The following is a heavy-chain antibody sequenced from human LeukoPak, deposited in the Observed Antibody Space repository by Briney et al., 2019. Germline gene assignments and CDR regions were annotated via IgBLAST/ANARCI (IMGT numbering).Heavy chain of an antibody. D-gene: IGHD2-8*01. Sequence: SETLSLTCTVSGGSISSYYWSWIRQPPGKGLEWIGYIYYSGSTNYNPSLKSRVTISVDTSKNQFSLKLSSVTAADTAVYYCARQRGMDYFDYWGQGTLVTVSS. CDR1: GGSISSYY. CDR3: ARQRGMDYFDY. CDR2: IYYSGST. J-gene: IGHJ4*02. V-gene: IGHV4-59*08.